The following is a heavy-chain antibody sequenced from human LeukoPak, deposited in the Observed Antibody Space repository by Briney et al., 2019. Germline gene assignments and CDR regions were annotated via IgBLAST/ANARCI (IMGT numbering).Heavy chain of an antibody. CDR2: ISGSGGST. J-gene: IGHJ4*02. V-gene: IGHV3-23*01. Sequence: PGGSPRLSCAASGFTFSSYWMHWVRQAPGKGLEWVSAISGSGGSTYYADSVKGRFTISRDNSKNTLYLQMNSLRAEDTAVYYCAKEPDYGDYFDYWGQGTLVTVSS. CDR1: GFTFSSYW. D-gene: IGHD4-17*01. CDR3: AKEPDYGDYFDY.